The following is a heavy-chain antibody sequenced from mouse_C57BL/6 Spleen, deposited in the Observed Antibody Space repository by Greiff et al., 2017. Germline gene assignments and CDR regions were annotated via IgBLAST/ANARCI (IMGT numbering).Heavy chain of an antibody. CDR3: ARHGGYYPYWYFDV. V-gene: IGHV2-6-1*01. CDR2: IWSDGST. CDR1: GFSLTSYG. D-gene: IGHD2-3*01. Sequence: VMLVESGPGLVAPSQSLSITCTVSGFSLTSYGVHWVRQPPGKGLEWLVVIWSDGSTTYNSALKSRLSISKDNSKSQVFLKMNSLQTDDTAMYYCARHGGYYPYWYFDVWGTGTTVTVSS. J-gene: IGHJ1*03.